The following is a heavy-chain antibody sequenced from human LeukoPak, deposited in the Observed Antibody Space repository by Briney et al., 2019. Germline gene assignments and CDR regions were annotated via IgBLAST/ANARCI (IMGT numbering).Heavy chain of an antibody. V-gene: IGHV3-33*01. D-gene: IGHD3-10*01. Sequence: GRSLRLSCAASGFTFSGYGMHWVRQAPGKGLEWVAVIWYDGSNKYYADSVKGRFTISRDNSKNTLYLQMNSLRAEDTAVYYCARDLSWFGEFDYWGQGTLVTVSS. CDR1: GFTFSGYG. J-gene: IGHJ4*02. CDR2: IWYDGSNK. CDR3: ARDLSWFGEFDY.